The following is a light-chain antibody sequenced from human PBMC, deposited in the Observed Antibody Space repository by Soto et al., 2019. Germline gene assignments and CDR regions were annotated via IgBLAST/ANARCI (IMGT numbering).Light chain of an antibody. V-gene: IGKV1-5*01. CDR2: DAS. Sequence: DIQMTQSPSTLSASVGDRVTITCRASQSISSWLAWYQQKPGKAPKLLIYDASSMDSGVPSRFSGSGYGTEFTLTISSLQPEDFADYYCQQYNSYSPTFGQGTKLEIK. CDR1: QSISSW. CDR3: QQYNSYSPT. J-gene: IGKJ2*01.